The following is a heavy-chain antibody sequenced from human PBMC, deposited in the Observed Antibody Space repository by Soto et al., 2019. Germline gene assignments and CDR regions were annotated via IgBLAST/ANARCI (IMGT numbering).Heavy chain of an antibody. D-gene: IGHD3-10*01. J-gene: IGHJ5*01. CDR1: GFSLTTSGVG. CDR3: AHRNGFGEFDS. Sequence: QITLKESGPTLVKPTQTLTLTCTFSGFSLTTSGVGVGWIRQPPGKALEWLALIYWDDDKRYSPSLKSRLTSTKDTSRNQVVLTMTNMDPVATATYFCAHRNGFGEFDSWGPGTLVTVSS. CDR2: IYWDDDK. V-gene: IGHV2-5*02.